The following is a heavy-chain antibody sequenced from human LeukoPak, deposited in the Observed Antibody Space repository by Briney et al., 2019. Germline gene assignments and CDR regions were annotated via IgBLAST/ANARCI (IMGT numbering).Heavy chain of an antibody. Sequence: GGSLRLSCAASGFTFSSYGMYWVRQAPGKGLEWVAVIWYDGSNKYYADSVKGRFTISRDNSKNTLYLQMNSLRAEDTAVYYCARDPAYGDYASNYYYYYGMDVWGQGTTVTVSS. J-gene: IGHJ6*02. CDR3: ARDPAYGDYASNYYYYYGMDV. CDR1: GFTFSSYG. CDR2: IWYDGSNK. D-gene: IGHD4-17*01. V-gene: IGHV3-33*01.